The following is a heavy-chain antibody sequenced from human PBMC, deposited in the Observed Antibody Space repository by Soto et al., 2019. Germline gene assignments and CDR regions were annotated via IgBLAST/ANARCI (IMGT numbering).Heavy chain of an antibody. CDR2: ISAYNGNT. D-gene: IGHD1-26*01. V-gene: IGHV1-18*01. CDR1: GYTFTSYG. J-gene: IGHJ4*02. CDR3: ARDEWELLTRAPPVDY. Sequence: QVQLVQSGAEVKKPGASVKVSCKASGYTFTSYGISWVRQAPGQGLEWMGWISAYNGNTNYAQKLQGRVTMTTDTXTXTAYMELRSLRSDDTAVYYCARDEWELLTRAPPVDYWGQGTLVTVSS.